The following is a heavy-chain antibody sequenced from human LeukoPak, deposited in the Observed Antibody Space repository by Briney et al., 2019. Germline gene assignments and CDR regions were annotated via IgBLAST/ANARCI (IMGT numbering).Heavy chain of an antibody. CDR3: ARVSMGSVGASGY. V-gene: IGHV3-48*03. CDR1: GFTFSSYE. Sequence: GGSLRLSCAASGFTFSSYEMNWVRQAPGKRLEWVSYISSSGSTIYYADSVKGRFTISRDNAKNSLYLQMNSLRAEDTAVYYCARVSMGSVGASGYWGQGTLVTVSS. J-gene: IGHJ4*02. D-gene: IGHD1-26*01. CDR2: ISSSGSTI.